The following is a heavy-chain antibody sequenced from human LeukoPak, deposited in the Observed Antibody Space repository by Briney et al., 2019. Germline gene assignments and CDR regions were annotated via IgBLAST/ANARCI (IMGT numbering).Heavy chain of an antibody. J-gene: IGHJ4*02. Sequence: GGSLRLSCAAFGFTFDNYAMNWVRQVPGKGLEWISLISWNSGTIGYADSVKGRFTISRDNANNFLYLQMNSLRAEDTAVYYCATQQGGNPAYWGQGTLVTVSS. CDR1: GFTFDNYA. CDR3: ATQQGGNPAY. V-gene: IGHV3-9*01. CDR2: ISWNSGTI. D-gene: IGHD1-14*01.